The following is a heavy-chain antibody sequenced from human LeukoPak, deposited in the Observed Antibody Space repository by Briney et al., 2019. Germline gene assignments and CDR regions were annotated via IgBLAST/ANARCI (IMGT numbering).Heavy chain of an antibody. V-gene: IGHV3-23*01. Sequence: GGSLRLSCAASGFTFSSYAMSWVRQAPGKGLEWVSAISGSGGSTYYADSVKGRFTISRDNSKNTLYLQMNSLRAEDTAVYYCATVVALDILTGYDDRFDYWGQGTLVTVSS. CDR1: GFTFSSYA. CDR2: ISGSGGST. D-gene: IGHD3-9*01. J-gene: IGHJ4*02. CDR3: ATVVALDILTGYDDRFDY.